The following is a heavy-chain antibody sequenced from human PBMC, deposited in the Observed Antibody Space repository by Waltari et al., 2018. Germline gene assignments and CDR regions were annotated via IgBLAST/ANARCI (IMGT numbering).Heavy chain of an antibody. V-gene: IGHV3-7*01. Sequence: EVQLVESGGGLVQPGGSLRLSCAASGFTFSSSWMSWVRQAPGKGLEWVANIKQDGSEKYYVDSVKGRFTISRDNAKNSLYLQMNSLRAEDTAVYYCARFAGKSCSFDYWGQGTLVTVSS. CDR1: GFTFSSSW. D-gene: IGHD2-15*01. CDR3: ARFAGKSCSFDY. CDR2: IKQDGSEK. J-gene: IGHJ4*02.